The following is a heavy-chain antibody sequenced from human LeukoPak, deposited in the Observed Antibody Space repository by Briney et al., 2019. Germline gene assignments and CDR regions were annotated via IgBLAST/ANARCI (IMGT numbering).Heavy chain of an antibody. Sequence: GGSLRLSCAASGLTVSSNYMSWVRQAPGKGLEWVSVIYSGGSTYYADSVKGRFTISRDNSKNTLYLQMNSLRAEDTAVYYCASLRGYCSSTSCYNYWGQGTLVTVSS. CDR3: ASLRGYCSSTSCYNY. V-gene: IGHV3-53*01. CDR2: IYSGGST. CDR1: GLTVSSNY. D-gene: IGHD2-2*02. J-gene: IGHJ4*02.